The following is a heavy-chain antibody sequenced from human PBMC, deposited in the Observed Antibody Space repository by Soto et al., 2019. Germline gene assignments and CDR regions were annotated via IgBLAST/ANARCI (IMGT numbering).Heavy chain of an antibody. CDR1: GFTFSSYA. CDR2: ISYDGSNK. CDR3: ARDRGSGSYYLYYYYGMDV. J-gene: IGHJ6*02. Sequence: GGSLRLSCAASGFTFSSYAMHWVRQAPGKRLEWVAVISYDGSNKYYADSVKGRFTISRDNSKNTLYLQMNSLRAEDTAVYYCARDRGSGSYYLYYYYGMDVWGQGTTVTVSS. V-gene: IGHV3-30-3*01. D-gene: IGHD3-10*01.